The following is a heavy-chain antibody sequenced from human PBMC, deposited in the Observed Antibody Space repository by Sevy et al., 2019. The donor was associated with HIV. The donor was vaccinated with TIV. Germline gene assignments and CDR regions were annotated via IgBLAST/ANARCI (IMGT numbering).Heavy chain of an antibody. D-gene: IGHD4-17*01. V-gene: IGHV4-39*01. CDR2: IYYRGTT. Sequence: SETLSLTCTVSGDSRSRSNHYWGWIRQPPGKGLEWIGIIYYRGTTYYNPSLKSRITISEDTSKNQFSLRLTSVTAADTALYFCARLLGDNGYFDQWGQGTLVTVSS. CDR3: ARLLGDNGYFDQ. CDR1: GDSRSRSNHY. J-gene: IGHJ4*02.